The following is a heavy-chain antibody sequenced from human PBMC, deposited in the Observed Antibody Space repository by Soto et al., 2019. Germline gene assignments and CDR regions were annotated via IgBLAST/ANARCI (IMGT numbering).Heavy chain of an antibody. CDR2: IYHNGSP. V-gene: IGHV4-30-2*01. CDR3: ARVPDV. Sequence: QLQLQESGSGLVKPSQTLSLTCAVSGGSMSSGGYSWSWIRQPPGKGLEWIGYIYHNGSPYYHPSLERRVTISVDRSKNQFSLKLSSVTAADTAVYYCARVPDVWGQGTTVTVSS. J-gene: IGHJ6*02. CDR1: GGSMSSGGYS.